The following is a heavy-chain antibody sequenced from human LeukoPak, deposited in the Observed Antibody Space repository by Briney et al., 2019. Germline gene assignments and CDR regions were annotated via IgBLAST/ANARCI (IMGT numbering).Heavy chain of an antibody. CDR1: GGTFSSYA. D-gene: IGHD2-2*02. CDR2: IIPIFGTA. Sequence: ASVKVSCKASGGTFSSYAISWVRQAPGQGLEWMGGIIPIFGTANYAQKFQGRVTITADESTSTAYMELSSLRSEDTAVYYCARDPLGYCSSTSCYTPENYYYYYGMDVWGQGTTVTVSS. J-gene: IGHJ6*02. V-gene: IGHV1-69*13. CDR3: ARDPLGYCSSTSCYTPENYYYYYGMDV.